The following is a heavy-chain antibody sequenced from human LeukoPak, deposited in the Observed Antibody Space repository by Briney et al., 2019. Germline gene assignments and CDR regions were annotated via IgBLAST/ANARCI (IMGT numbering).Heavy chain of an antibody. D-gene: IGHD3-3*01. V-gene: IGHV1-69*04. CDR2: IIPILGIA. CDR3: ARSPGDFWSGYSYNWFDP. Sequence: GASAKVSCKASGGTFSSYAISWVRQAPGQGLEWMGRIIPILGIANYAQKFQGRVTITADKSTSTAYMELSSLRSEDTAVYYCARSPGDFWSGYSYNWFDPWGQGTLVTVSS. CDR1: GGTFSSYA. J-gene: IGHJ5*02.